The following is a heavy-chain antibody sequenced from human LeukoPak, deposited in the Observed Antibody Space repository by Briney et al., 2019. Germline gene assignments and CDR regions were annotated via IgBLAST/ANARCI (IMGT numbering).Heavy chain of an antibody. J-gene: IGHJ4*02. CDR2: INWNSGGI. D-gene: IGHD1-26*01. CDR1: GFTFDDYA. CDR3: AKVRAPLSGNSYYFDY. Sequence: HPGGSLRLSFTASGFTFDDYAMHRVRQAPGKGLEWVSGINWNSGGIAYADSVKGRFTISRDNAKNSLYLQMNSLRPEDTALYYCAKVRAPLSGNSYYFDYWGQGTLVTVSS. V-gene: IGHV3-9*01.